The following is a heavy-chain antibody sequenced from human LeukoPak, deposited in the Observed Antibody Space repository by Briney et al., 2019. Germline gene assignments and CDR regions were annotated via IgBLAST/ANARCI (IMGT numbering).Heavy chain of an antibody. CDR2: IRSKANSYAT. D-gene: IGHD2-15*01. CDR1: GFTFSGPA. CDR3: IGYCSGGSCYTGNHFDY. J-gene: IGHJ4*02. V-gene: IGHV3-73*01. Sequence: GGSLRLSCAASGFTFSGPAMHWVRQASGKGLEWVGRIRSKANSYATAYAASVKGRFTISRDDSKNTAYLQMNSLKTEDTAVYYCIGYCSGGSCYTGNHFDYWGQGTLVTVSS.